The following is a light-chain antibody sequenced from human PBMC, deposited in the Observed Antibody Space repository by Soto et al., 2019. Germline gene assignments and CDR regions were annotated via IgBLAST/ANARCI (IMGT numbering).Light chain of an antibody. CDR1: SSNIGADYD. V-gene: IGLV1-40*01. Sequence: QSVLTQPPSVSGAPGQSVTISCTGSSSNIGADYDVHWYQQLPGTAPKLLIFGDTNRPSGVPDRFSGSKSGTSASLAITGLQADDEADYYCQPYDSSLSGSVFGGGTKLTVL. CDR3: QPYDSSLSGSV. J-gene: IGLJ2*01. CDR2: GDT.